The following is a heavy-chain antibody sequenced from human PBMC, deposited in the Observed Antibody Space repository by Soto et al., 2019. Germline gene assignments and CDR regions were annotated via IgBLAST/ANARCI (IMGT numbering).Heavy chain of an antibody. Sequence: GASVKVSCKASGGTFSSYAISWVRQAPGQGLEWMGGIIPIFGTANYAQKFQGRVTITADESTSTAYMELSSLRSEDTAVYYCARGPSRYFDWLLFNYFDYWGQGTLVTVSS. CDR1: GGTFSSYA. CDR3: ARGPSRYFDWLLFNYFDY. J-gene: IGHJ4*02. CDR2: IIPIFGTA. V-gene: IGHV1-69*13. D-gene: IGHD3-9*01.